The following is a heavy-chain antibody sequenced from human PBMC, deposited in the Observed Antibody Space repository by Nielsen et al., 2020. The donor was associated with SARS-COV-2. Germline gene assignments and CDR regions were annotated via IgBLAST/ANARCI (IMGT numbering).Heavy chain of an antibody. J-gene: IGHJ2*01. CDR1: GLTFSDYY. V-gene: IGHV3-11*01. Sequence: GESLKISCAASGLTFSDYYMSWVRQSPGRGLEWVSYINTPATIYYADSLKGRFTISRDNPKNSLYLQMNSLRAEDTAVYYCARNGHGGYDWSPRYFDLWGRGTLVTVSS. CDR2: INTPATI. D-gene: IGHD5-12*01. CDR3: ARNGHGGYDWSPRYFDL.